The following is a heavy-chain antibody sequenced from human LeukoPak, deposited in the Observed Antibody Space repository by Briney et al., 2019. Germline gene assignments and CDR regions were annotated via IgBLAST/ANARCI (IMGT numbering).Heavy chain of an antibody. CDR1: GFTFRSYW. D-gene: IGHD6-19*01. CDR2: IKQDGTEK. J-gene: IGHJ4*02. CDR3: ARASSSSGWYGFDY. Sequence: GGSLRLSCAGSGFTFRSYWMNWVRQAPGKGLEWLAIIKQDGTEKHYKGSVEGRFTISRDNAKNSLYLQMNSLRAEDTAVYYCARASSSSGWYGFDYWGQGTLVTVSS. V-gene: IGHV3-7*01.